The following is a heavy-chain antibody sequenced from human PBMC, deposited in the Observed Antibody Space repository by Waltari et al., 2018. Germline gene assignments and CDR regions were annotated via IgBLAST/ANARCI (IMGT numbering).Heavy chain of an antibody. V-gene: IGHV3-23*04. J-gene: IGHJ4*02. CDR1: GFTFSSYG. CDR2: ISGSGGST. Sequence: VQLVESGGGVVQPGRSLRLSCAASGFTFSSYGMHWVRQAPGKGLEWGSAISGSGGSTYYADSVKGRFTSSRDNSKNTLYLQMNSLRAEDTAVYYCAKEAMARSLCFYDYWGQGTLVTVSS. D-gene: IGHD2-15*01. CDR3: AKEAMARSLCFYDY.